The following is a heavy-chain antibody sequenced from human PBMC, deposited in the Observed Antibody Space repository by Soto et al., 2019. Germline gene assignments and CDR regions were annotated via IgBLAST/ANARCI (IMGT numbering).Heavy chain of an antibody. D-gene: IGHD3-10*01. Sequence: SVKVSCKASGGTFSSYAISWVRQAPVQGLEWMGGIIPIFGTANYAQKFQGRVTITADESTSTAYMELSSLRSEDTAVYYCAIDLRDNVWSCQTFDIWGQGTMVTVSS. CDR2: IIPIFGTA. CDR3: AIDLRDNVWSCQTFDI. CDR1: GGTFSSYA. V-gene: IGHV1-69*13. J-gene: IGHJ3*02.